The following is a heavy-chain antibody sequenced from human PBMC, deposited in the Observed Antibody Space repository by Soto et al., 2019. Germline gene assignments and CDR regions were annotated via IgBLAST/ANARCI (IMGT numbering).Heavy chain of an antibody. CDR3: ARRQSSPPTRGAASARGAMDV. J-gene: IGHJ6*02. Sequence: QVQLVESGGGVVQPGRSLRLSCAASGFTFNNYGMHWVRQAPGKGLEWVAVIWNDGNGYYYANSVKGRFTISRDNSKNALDLQRISLSAENTAVYYCARRQSSPPTRGAASARGAMDVWCQVTTVTVSS. D-gene: IGHD6-13*01. CDR2: IWNDGNGY. V-gene: IGHV3-33*01. CDR1: GFTFNNYG.